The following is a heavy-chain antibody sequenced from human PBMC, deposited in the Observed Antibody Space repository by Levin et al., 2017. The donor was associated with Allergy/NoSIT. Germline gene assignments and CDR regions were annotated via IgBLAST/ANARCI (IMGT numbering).Heavy chain of an antibody. J-gene: IGHJ5*02. CDR3: ARDFAAVESHNWFDP. V-gene: IGHV1-2*02. CDR2: INPNSGDT. CDR1: GYTFTNYF. Sequence: ASVKVSCKPSGYTFTNYFMHWVRQAPGQGLEWMGWINPNSGDTRCAQKFQGRVTLTRDTSISTASIEVSRMTSDDTAVYYCARDFAAVESHNWFDPWGQGTLVTVSS. D-gene: IGHD6-13*01.